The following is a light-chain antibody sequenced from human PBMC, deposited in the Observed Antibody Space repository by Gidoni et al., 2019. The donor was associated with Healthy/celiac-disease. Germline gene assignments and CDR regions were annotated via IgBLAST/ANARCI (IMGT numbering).Light chain of an antibody. CDR2: DAS. Sequence: IQLTQSPSTLSASVGDRVTIPCRASQSISSWLAWYQQKPGKSPKLLIYDASSLESGVPSRCSGSGSGTEFTLTSSSLQPDDFANYYCQQYNSYWTFGQGTKVEIK. CDR3: QQYNSYWT. CDR1: QSISSW. V-gene: IGKV1-5*01. J-gene: IGKJ1*01.